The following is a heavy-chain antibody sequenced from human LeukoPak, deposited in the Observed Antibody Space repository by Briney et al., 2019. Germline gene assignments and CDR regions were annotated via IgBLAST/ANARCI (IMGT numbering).Heavy chain of an antibody. Sequence: PSETLSLTCALSGYSISSGYYWGWIRQHPGKGLEWIGTIYHSGSTYYNPSLKSRVTMSVDTSKNQFSLKLSSVTAADTAVYYCARLLSWGYTVLDAFDIWGQGTMVTVSS. J-gene: IGHJ3*02. CDR2: IYHSGST. CDR1: GYSISSGYY. CDR3: ARLLSWGYTVLDAFDI. D-gene: IGHD3-16*02. V-gene: IGHV4-38-2*01.